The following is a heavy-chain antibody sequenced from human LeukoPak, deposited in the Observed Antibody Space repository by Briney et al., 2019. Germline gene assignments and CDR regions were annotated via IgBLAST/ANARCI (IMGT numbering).Heavy chain of an antibody. CDR1: GFTFSDYT. Sequence: PGGSLRLSCAASGFTFSDYTINWVRQAPGKGLEWISSISSSSSYIYYADSVKGRFTISRDNAKNPLYLQMNSLRAEDTAVYYCARGGWELRVAFDIWGQGTMVTVSS. CDR3: ARGGWELRVAFDI. D-gene: IGHD1-26*01. J-gene: IGHJ3*02. V-gene: IGHV3-21*01. CDR2: ISSSSSYI.